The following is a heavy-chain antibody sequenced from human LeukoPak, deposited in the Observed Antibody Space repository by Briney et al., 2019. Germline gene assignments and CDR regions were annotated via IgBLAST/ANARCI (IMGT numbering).Heavy chain of an antibody. D-gene: IGHD3-22*01. V-gene: IGHV4-34*01. Sequence: KPSETLSLTCAVHGGSFSGYYWSWIRQPPGKGLEWIGEINHSGSTNYNPSLKSRVTISVDTSKNQFSLKLSSVTAADTAVYYCARMRRITMIVVVDYYYYYMDVWGKGTTVTVSS. CDR3: ARMRRITMIVVVDYYYYYMDV. CDR1: GGSFSGYY. J-gene: IGHJ6*03. CDR2: INHSGST.